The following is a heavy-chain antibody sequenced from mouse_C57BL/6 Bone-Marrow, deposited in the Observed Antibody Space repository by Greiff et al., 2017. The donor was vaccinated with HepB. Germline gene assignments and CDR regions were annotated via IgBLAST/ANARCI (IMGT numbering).Heavy chain of an antibody. CDR3: TSYYGSRGYFDV. V-gene: IGHV1-15*01. Sequence: QVQLQQSGAELVRPGASVTLSCKASGYTFTDYEMHWVKQTPVHGLEWIGAIDPETGGTAYNQKFKSKAILTADKSSSTAYMELRSLTSEDSAVYYCTSYYGSRGYFDVWGTGTTVTVSS. CDR1: GYTFTDYE. J-gene: IGHJ1*03. D-gene: IGHD1-1*01. CDR2: IDPETGGT.